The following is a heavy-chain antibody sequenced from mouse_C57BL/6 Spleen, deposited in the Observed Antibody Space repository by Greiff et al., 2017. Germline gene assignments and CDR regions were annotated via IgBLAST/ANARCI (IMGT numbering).Heavy chain of an antibody. CDR2: INPGSGGT. D-gene: IGHD1-1*01. Sequence: VHLVESGAELVRPGTSVKVSCKASGYAFTNYLIEWVKQRPGQGLEWIGVINPGSGGTNYNEKFQGKATLTADKSSSTAYMQLSSLTSEDSAVYFCARGGATTVVADWYFDVWGTGTTVTVSS. CDR3: ARGGATTVVADWYFDV. J-gene: IGHJ1*03. V-gene: IGHV1-54*01. CDR1: GYAFTNYL.